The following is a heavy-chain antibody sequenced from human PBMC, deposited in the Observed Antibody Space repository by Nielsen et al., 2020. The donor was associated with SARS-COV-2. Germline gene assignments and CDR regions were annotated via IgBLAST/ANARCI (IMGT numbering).Heavy chain of an antibody. Sequence: GESLKISCAASGFTFSSYWMSWVRQAPGKGLEWVANIKQDGSEKYYVDSVKGRFTISRDNAKNSLYLQMNSLRAEGTAVYYCASLIQDSSGYYFDYWGQGTLVTVSS. V-gene: IGHV3-7*01. D-gene: IGHD3-22*01. CDR2: IKQDGSEK. CDR3: ASLIQDSSGYYFDY. J-gene: IGHJ4*02. CDR1: GFTFSSYW.